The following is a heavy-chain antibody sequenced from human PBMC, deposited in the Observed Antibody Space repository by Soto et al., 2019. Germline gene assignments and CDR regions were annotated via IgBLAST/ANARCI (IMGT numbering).Heavy chain of an antibody. J-gene: IGHJ4*02. CDR2: ITSGSRII. Sequence: GGSLRLSCAASGFNFRDYSMNWVRQAPGKGLEWVSHITSGSRIIYYADSVKGRFTISRDDAKNSLYLQMISLRVEDMAVYYCARDYYWEFDSWGPGILVTVSS. CDR1: GFNFRDYS. V-gene: IGHV3-48*01. D-gene: IGHD3-22*01. CDR3: ARDYYWEFDS.